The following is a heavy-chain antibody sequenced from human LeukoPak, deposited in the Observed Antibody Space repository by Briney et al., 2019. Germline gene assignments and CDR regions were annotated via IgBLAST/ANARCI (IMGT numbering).Heavy chain of an antibody. V-gene: IGHV4-34*01. CDR2: INHSGST. CDR3: ARGKGCSGGSCYSGLPYFDY. CDR1: GGSFSGYY. D-gene: IGHD2-15*01. J-gene: IGHJ4*02. Sequence: SETLSLTCAVYGGSFSGYYWSWIRQPPGKGLEWIGEINHSGSTNYNPSLKSRVTISVDTSKNQFSLKLSSVTAADTAVYYCARGKGCSGGSCYSGLPYFDYWGQGTLVTVSS.